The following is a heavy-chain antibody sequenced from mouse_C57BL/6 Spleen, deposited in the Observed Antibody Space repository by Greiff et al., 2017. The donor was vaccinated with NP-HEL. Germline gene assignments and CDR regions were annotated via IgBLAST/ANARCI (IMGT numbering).Heavy chain of an antibody. CDR1: GFTFSSYT. D-gene: IGHD2-4*01. J-gene: IGHJ3*01. Sequence: EVQRVESGGGLVKPGGSLKLSCAASGFTFSSYTMSWVRQTPEKRLEWVATISGGGGNTYYPDSVKGRFTISRDNAKNTLYLQMSSLRSEDTALYYCARLDYDTSFAYWGQGTLVTVSA. V-gene: IGHV5-9*01. CDR3: ARLDYDTSFAY. CDR2: ISGGGGNT.